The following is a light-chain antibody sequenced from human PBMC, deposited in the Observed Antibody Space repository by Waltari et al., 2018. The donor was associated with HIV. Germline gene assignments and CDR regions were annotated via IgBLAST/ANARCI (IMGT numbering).Light chain of an antibody. J-gene: IGLJ3*02. CDR2: RNF. V-gene: IGLV1-47*01. CDR3: ASWDDSLGGRWV. CDR1: RSAIGTNS. Sequence: QSVLTQPPSTSGTPGPTVTISCSGTRSAIGTNSVSWYQQVPGTAPKLLIYRNFQRPSGVPARFSGSKSGTSASLAISGLRSEDEAHYHCASWDDSLGGRWVFGGGTKLTVL.